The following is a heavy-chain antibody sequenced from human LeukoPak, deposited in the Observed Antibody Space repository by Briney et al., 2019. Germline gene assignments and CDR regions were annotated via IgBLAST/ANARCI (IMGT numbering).Heavy chain of an antibody. J-gene: IGHJ3*02. CDR2: IYYSGST. V-gene: IGHV4-30-4*01. D-gene: IGHD2-15*01. Sequence: SQTLSLTCTVSGGSISSGDYYWSWIRQPPGKGPEWIGYIYYSGSTYYNPSLKSRVTISVDTSKNQFSLKLSSVTAADTAVYYCARDAGSHHDAFDIWGQGTMVTVSS. CDR3: ARDAGSHHDAFDI. CDR1: GGSISSGDYY.